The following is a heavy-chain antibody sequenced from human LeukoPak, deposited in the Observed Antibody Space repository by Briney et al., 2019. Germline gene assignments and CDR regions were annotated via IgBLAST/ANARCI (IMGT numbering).Heavy chain of an antibody. D-gene: IGHD2-15*01. V-gene: IGHV3-30-3*01. CDR3: AREIYCSGGSCGDAFDI. CDR1: GFTFSSYA. CDR2: ISYDGSNK. Sequence: GRSLRLSCAASGFTFSSYAMHWVRPAPGKGLEWVAVISYDGSNKYYADSVKGRFTIPRDNSKNTLYLQMNSLRAEDTAVYYCAREIYCSGGSCGDAFDIWGQGTMVTVSS. J-gene: IGHJ3*02.